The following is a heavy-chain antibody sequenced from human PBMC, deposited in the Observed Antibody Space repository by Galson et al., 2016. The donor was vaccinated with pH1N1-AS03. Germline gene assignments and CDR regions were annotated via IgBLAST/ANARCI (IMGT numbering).Heavy chain of an antibody. V-gene: IGHV4-59*01. CDR3: ASRSSFLYSYGSDV. J-gene: IGHJ6*02. D-gene: IGHD3-10*01. CDR2: TFYGGST. CDR1: GDSLDTFS. Sequence: ETLSLTCSVSGDSLDTFSWTWIRQPPGKGLEWIGFTFYGGSTHYNPSLKSRITISVDTSKNLFSLQLKSVTAADTAVYYCASRSSFLYSYGSDVWGQGTTVIVSS.